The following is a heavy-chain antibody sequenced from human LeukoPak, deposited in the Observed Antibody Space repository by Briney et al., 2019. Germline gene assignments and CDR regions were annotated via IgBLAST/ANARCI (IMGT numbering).Heavy chain of an antibody. J-gene: IGHJ4*02. D-gene: IGHD6-13*01. CDR2: MYPRDSDI. CDR3: ARGVRAAAGSGVYYFDN. CDR1: GYSFTSYW. Sequence: GESLKISFKVSGYSFTSYWIGWVRPMPGKGLEWMGIMYPRDSDISYSPSFQGQVTISADKSISIAYLQWSSLKASDTAMYYCARGVRAAAGSGVYYFDNWGQGTLVSVSS. V-gene: IGHV5-51*01.